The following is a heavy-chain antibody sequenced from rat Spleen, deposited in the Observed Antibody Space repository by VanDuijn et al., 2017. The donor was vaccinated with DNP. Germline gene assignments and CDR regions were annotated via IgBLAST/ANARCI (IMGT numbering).Heavy chain of an antibody. D-gene: IGHD1-3*01. Sequence: QVQLKESGPGLVQPSETLSLTCTVSGFSLTSYNVHWVRQPPGKGLEWMGVMWSGGRTDYHSALKSRLSISRYTSKNQVFLKMNSLQSEDTTTYCCARDSMGALFAYWGQGTLVTVSS. CDR1: GFSLTSYN. V-gene: IGHV2-45*01. CDR3: ARDSMGALFAY. CDR2: MWSGGRT. J-gene: IGHJ3*01.